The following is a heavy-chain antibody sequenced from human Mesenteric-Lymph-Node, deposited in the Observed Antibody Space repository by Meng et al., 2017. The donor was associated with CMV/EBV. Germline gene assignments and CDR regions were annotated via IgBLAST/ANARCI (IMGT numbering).Heavy chain of an antibody. CDR3: AKDRGSWSYGGFDY. CDR1: GFTFRDYY. CDR2: ISTSGSTI. V-gene: IGHV3-11*01. D-gene: IGHD6-13*01. Sequence: GESLKISCAASGFTFRDYYMSWIRQAPGKGLEWVSYISTSGSTIYYADSVKGRFTISRDNAKNSLYLQMNSLRAEDMALYYCAKDRGSWSYGGFDYWGQGTLVTVSS. J-gene: IGHJ4*02.